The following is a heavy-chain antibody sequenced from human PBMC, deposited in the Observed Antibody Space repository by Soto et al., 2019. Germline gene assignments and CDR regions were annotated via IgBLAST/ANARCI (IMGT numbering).Heavy chain of an antibody. V-gene: IGHV3-74*01. J-gene: IGHJ4*02. CDR1: GFTFSSYW. CDR2: INTDGSIT. D-gene: IGHD2-15*01. CDR3: TRDSGGRDAY. Sequence: PGGSLRLSCAASGFTFSSYWMHWVRQVPGKGLVWVSRINTDGSITSHADSVKGRFTISRDNAKNTLYLQMNSLRADDTAVYYCTRDSGGRDAYWGQGALATVSS.